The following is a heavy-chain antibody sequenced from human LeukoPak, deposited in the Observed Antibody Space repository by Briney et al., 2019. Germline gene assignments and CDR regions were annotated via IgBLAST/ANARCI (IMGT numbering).Heavy chain of an antibody. J-gene: IGHJ5*02. Sequence: SQTLSLTCAISGDSVSSNSAAWNWIRQSPSRGLEWLGRTYYRAKWYNDYAVSVKSRITINPDTSKNQFSLQLNSVTPEDTAVYYCAREREQWLVERYNWFDPWGQGTLVTVSS. CDR2: TYYRAKWYN. V-gene: IGHV6-1*01. D-gene: IGHD6-19*01. CDR3: AREREQWLVERYNWFDP. CDR1: GDSVSSNSAA.